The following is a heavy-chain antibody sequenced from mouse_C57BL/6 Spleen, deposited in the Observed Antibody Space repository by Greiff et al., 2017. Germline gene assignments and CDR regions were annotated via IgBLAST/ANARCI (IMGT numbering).Heavy chain of an antibody. J-gene: IGHJ3*01. CDR3: ARGYYGSRGDSWFAY. CDR2: IDPANGNT. V-gene: IGHV14-3*01. Sequence: EVQLQQSVAELVRPGASVKLSCTASGFNIKNTYMHWVKQRPEQGLEWIGRIDPANGNTKYAPKFQGKATITADTSSNTAYLQLISLTSEDTAIYYCARGYYGSRGDSWFAYWGQGTLVTVSA. D-gene: IGHD1-1*01. CDR1: GFNIKNTY.